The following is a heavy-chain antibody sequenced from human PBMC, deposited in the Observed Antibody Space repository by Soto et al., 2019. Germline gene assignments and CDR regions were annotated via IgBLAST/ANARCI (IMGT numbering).Heavy chain of an antibody. CDR2: INHSGST. CDR3: ASQRPGIAAAASYWYFDL. D-gene: IGHD6-13*01. V-gene: IGHV4-34*01. J-gene: IGHJ2*01. Sequence: QVQLQQWGAGLLKPSETLSLTCAVYGGSFSGYYWSWIRQPPGKGLEWIGEINHSGSTNYNPSLKSRVTISVDTSKNQFSLKLSSVTAADTAVYYCASQRPGIAAAASYWYFDLWGRGTLVTVSS. CDR1: GGSFSGYY.